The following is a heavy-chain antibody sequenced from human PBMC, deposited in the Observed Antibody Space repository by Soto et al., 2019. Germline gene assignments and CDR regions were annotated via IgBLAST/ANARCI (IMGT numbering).Heavy chain of an antibody. CDR2: IIPIFGTA. Sequence: SVKVSCKASGGTFSSYAISWVRQAPGQGLEWMGGIIPIFGTANYAQKFQGRVTITADESTSTAYMELSSLRSEDTAVYYCARYSYRNYDILTGPLLAFDIWGQGTMVTVSS. J-gene: IGHJ3*02. V-gene: IGHV1-69*13. CDR3: ARYSYRNYDILTGPLLAFDI. CDR1: GGTFSSYA. D-gene: IGHD3-9*01.